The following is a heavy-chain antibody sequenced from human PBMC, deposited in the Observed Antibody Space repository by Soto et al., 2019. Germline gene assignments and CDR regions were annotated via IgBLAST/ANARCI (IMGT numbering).Heavy chain of an antibody. Sequence: QVQLQESGPGLVKPSQTLSLTCTVSGGSISSGGYSWSWIRQHPGKGLEWIGYIYYSGSTYYNPSLKGRVTISVDTSKNQFSLKLSSVTAADTAVYYCAGIYSGSPGGTLRYWGQGTLVTVSS. CDR1: GGSISSGGYS. CDR3: AGIYSGSPGGTLRY. CDR2: IYYSGST. D-gene: IGHD1-26*01. J-gene: IGHJ4*02. V-gene: IGHV4-31*03.